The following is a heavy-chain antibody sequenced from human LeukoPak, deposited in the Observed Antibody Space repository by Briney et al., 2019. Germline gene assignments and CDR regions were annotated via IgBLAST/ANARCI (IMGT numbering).Heavy chain of an antibody. CDR2: IYYSGST. D-gene: IGHD3-9*01. CDR3: ARAVDDWTDAFDI. J-gene: IGHJ3*02. Sequence: SETLSLTCTVSGGSLSSYYWSWIRQPPGKGLEWIGYIYYSGSTNYNPSLKSRVTISVDTSKNQFSLKLSSVTAADTAVYYCARAVDDWTDAFDIWGQGTMVTVSS. CDR1: GGSLSSYY. V-gene: IGHV4-59*01.